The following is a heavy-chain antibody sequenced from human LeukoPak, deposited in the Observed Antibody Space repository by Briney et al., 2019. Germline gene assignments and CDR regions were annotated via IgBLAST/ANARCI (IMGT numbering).Heavy chain of an antibody. CDR1: GGSLSSYY. Sequence: SETLSLTCTVSGGSLSSYYWSWIRQPPGKGLEWIGYIYYSGSTNYNPSLKSRATISVDTSKNQFSLKLSSVTAADTAVYYCARPYSGYDYGAFDIWGQGTMVTVSS. CDR3: ARPYSGYDYGAFDI. D-gene: IGHD5-12*01. J-gene: IGHJ3*02. CDR2: IYYSGST. V-gene: IGHV4-59*08.